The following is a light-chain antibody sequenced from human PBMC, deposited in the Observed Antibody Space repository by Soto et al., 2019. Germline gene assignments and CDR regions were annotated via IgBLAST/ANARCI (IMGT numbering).Light chain of an antibody. V-gene: IGKV3-15*01. CDR1: QSVRSN. CDR2: GAF. J-gene: IGKJ1*01. CDR3: QQYNVWPLT. Sequence: EIVMTQSPVTLSVSPGERATLSCRASQSVRSNLAWYQQKPGQAPSLLIYGAFTRATGIPTRFSGTGSGTEFTLTISSLQSEDFALYYCQQYNVWPLTFGQGTKVDIK.